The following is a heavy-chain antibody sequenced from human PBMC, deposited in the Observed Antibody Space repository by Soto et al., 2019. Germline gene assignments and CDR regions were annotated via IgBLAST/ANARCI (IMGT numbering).Heavy chain of an antibody. CDR2: IYYTGST. V-gene: IGHV4-59*01. J-gene: IGHJ4*02. D-gene: IGHD2-8*01. Sequence: SETLSLTCSVSGGSISPYYWSWIRQPPGKGLEWIGYIYYTGSTDYNSSLKSRVTVSVDTSKNQISLKLSSVTAADTAVYYCARRLIPDFDHWGQGTLVTVSS. CDR1: GGSISPYY. CDR3: ARRLIPDFDH.